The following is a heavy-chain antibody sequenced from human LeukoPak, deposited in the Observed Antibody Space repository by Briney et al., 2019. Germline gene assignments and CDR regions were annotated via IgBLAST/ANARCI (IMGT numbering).Heavy chain of an antibody. Sequence: PGGSLRLSRAASGFGFSVYWMHWVRQAPGKGLVWVAHINEDGTSASHADSVKGRFTISRDNAKNTLYLQMNSLSAEDTAVYYCAKRASPPYYFDDWGQGTLVTVSS. J-gene: IGHJ4*02. V-gene: IGHV3-74*01. CDR1: GFGFSVYW. CDR2: INEDGTSA. CDR3: AKRASPPYYFDD.